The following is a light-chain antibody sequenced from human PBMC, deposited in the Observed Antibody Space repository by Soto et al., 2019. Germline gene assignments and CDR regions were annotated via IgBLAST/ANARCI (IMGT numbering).Light chain of an antibody. Sequence: EIVLTQSPGTLSLSPGERATLSCRASQSVSSSYLAWYQQKPGQAPRLLIYGAYSRATGIPDRFSGSGSGTDFTLTISRLEPEDFAVYYCQQYGNPITFGQGTRREMK. CDR2: GAY. CDR1: QSVSSSY. CDR3: QQYGNPIT. V-gene: IGKV3-20*01. J-gene: IGKJ5*01.